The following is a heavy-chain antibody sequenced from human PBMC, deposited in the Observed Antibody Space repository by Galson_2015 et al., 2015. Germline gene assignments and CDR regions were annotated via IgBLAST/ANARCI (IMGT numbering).Heavy chain of an antibody. Sequence: SLRLSYAASGFTFSSYWMHWVRQAPGKGLVWVSCINSDGSSTSYADSVKGRFTISRDNAKNTLDLQMNSLRAEDTAVYYCTSDLPWDWGQGTLVTVSS. J-gene: IGHJ4*02. CDR3: TSDLPWD. CDR2: INSDGSST. CDR1: GFTFSSYW. V-gene: IGHV3-74*01.